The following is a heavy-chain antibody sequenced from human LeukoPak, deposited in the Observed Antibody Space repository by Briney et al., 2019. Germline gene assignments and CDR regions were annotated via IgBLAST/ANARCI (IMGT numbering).Heavy chain of an antibody. CDR2: ISYDGSNA. J-gene: IGHJ4*02. CDR3: AKDLGVGAYLLFDYVSSAFDH. V-gene: IGHV3-30*18. CDR1: GFTFSSYG. Sequence: PGGSLRLSCAASGFTFSSYGLHWVRQTAGKGLEWVAVISYDGSNAYYADSVKGRFIISRDNSQNTLYLQMNSLRAEDTAVYYCAKDLGVGAYLLFDYVSSAFDHWGQGTLVTVSS. D-gene: IGHD2/OR15-2a*01.